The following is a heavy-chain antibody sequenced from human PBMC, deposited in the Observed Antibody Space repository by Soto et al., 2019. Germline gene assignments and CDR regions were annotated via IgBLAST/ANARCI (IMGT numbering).Heavy chain of an antibody. D-gene: IGHD6-6*01. CDR2: ISSSRSFI. CDR3: AVWTIAARGPASRGALDY. CDR1: GFDFSSYT. V-gene: IGHV3-21*01. Sequence: EVQLVESGGGLVKPGGSLRLSCAASGFDFSSYTMNWVRQAPGKGLEWVSSISSSRSFIYYADSVKGRFAISRDNAKNSLLLQMNSLGAEVTAVYYCAVWTIAARGPASRGALDYWGQGTLVTVSS. J-gene: IGHJ4*02.